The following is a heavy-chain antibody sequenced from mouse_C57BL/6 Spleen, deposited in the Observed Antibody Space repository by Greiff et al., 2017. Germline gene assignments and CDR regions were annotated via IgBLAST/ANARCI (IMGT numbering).Heavy chain of an antibody. V-gene: IGHV1-50*01. CDR3: ARAGWLLPPWFAY. CDR1: GYTFTSYW. J-gene: IGHJ3*01. D-gene: IGHD2-3*01. CDR2: IDPSDSYT. Sequence: QVQLQQPGAELVKPGASVKLSCKASGYTFTSYWMQWVKQRPGQGLEWIGEIDPSDSYTNYNQKFKGEATLTVDTSSSTAYMQLSSLTSEDSAVYYCARAGWLLPPWFAYWGQGTLVTVSA.